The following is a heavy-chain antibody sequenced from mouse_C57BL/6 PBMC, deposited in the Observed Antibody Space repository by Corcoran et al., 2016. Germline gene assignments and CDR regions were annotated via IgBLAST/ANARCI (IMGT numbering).Heavy chain of an antibody. Sequence: QVQLQQSGPELVKPGASVKLSCKASGYTFTSYDINWVKQRPGQGLEWIGWIYPRDGSTKYNEKFKGKATLTVDTSSSTAYMELHSLTSEDSAVYFCARSSYYYGSSHYFDYWGQGTTLTVSS. CDR3: ARSSYYYGSSHYFDY. D-gene: IGHD1-1*01. J-gene: IGHJ2*01. CDR1: GYTFTSYD. CDR2: IYPRDGST. V-gene: IGHV1-85*01.